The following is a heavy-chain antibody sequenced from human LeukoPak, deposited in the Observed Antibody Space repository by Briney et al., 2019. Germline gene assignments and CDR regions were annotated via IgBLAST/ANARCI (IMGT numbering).Heavy chain of an antibody. Sequence: GGSLRLSCAASGFTFSSYAMSWVRQAPGKGLEWVSAISGSGGSTYYADSVKGRFTISRDNSKNTLYLQMNSLRAEDTAVYYCARNGRPIVVEWYFDLWGRGTLVTVSS. CDR2: ISGSGGST. J-gene: IGHJ2*01. D-gene: IGHD3-22*01. V-gene: IGHV3-23*01. CDR1: GFTFSSYA. CDR3: ARNGRPIVVEWYFDL.